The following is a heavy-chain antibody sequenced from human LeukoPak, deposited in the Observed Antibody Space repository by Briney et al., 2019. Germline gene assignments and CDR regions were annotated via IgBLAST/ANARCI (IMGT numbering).Heavy chain of an antibody. Sequence: SGPTLVNPTQTLTLTCTFSGFSLSTSGVGVGWIRQPPGKALEWLALIYWDDDKRYSPSLKSRLTITKDTSKNQVVLTMTNMDPVDTATYYRAHRMGIAASGTYDYWGQGTLVTVSS. J-gene: IGHJ4*02. V-gene: IGHV2-5*02. CDR3: AHRMGIAASGTYDY. CDR1: GFSLSTSGVG. CDR2: IYWDDDK. D-gene: IGHD6-13*01.